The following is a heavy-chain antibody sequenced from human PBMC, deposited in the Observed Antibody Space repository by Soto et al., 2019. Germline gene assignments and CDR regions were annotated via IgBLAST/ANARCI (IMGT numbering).Heavy chain of an antibody. D-gene: IGHD4-17*01. CDR3: ARGPGTYGDYGYHFDY. J-gene: IGHJ4*02. Sequence: QVHLQESGPGLVKPSETLSLTCTVSGGSISGYYWSWIRQPAGKGLEGIGSIWDAMNANYNPSLRRRVTLSVHPSKLQYTLYVNSLTAADTGIYYCARGPGTYGDYGYHFDYWGQGTLATVSS. CDR1: GGSISGYY. CDR2: IWDAMNA. V-gene: IGHV4-4*07.